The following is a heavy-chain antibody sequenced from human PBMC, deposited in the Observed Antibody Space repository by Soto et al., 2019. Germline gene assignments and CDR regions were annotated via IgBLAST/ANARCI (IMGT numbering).Heavy chain of an antibody. V-gene: IGHV2-5*01. J-gene: IGHJ6*02. CDR2: IFSNDDK. D-gene: IGHD3-10*01. CDR3: SHMRGSGLCGMAV. Sequence: QITLKESGPTLMKPPQTLTLTCAFSGFSLSTSVAGVGCVRQPPGKALEWLALIFSNDDKRYSPSRMSRLTISNDTSKNQVVLTMTNIDPVDTATYYCSHMRGSGLCGMAVWGQGTKVTVSS. CDR1: GFSLSTSVAG.